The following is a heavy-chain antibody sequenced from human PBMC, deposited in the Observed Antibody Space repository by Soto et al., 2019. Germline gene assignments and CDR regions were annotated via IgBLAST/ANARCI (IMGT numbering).Heavy chain of an antibody. CDR1: GFTFSSYS. J-gene: IGHJ4*02. CDR3: ARWDWTGSIAALAGYFDY. D-gene: IGHD6-6*01. V-gene: IGHV3-48*02. Sequence: EVQLVDSGGGLVQPGGSLRLSCAACGFTFSSYSMNWVRQAPGKGLEWVSYISGSSSSIYYADSVKGRFTISRDNAKNSLYLQMNSLRDEDTAVYYCARWDWTGSIAALAGYFDYWGQGTLVTVSS. CDR2: ISGSSSSI.